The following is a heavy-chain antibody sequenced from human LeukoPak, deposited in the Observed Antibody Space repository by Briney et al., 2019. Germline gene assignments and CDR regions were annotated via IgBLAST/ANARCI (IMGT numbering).Heavy chain of an antibody. CDR2: IKQDGSEK. CDR3: ARDDPSWFDP. J-gene: IGHJ5*02. V-gene: IGHV3-7*01. CDR1: GFTLSYYC. Sequence: GGSLRLSCAASGFTLSYYCMSWVRQAPGKGLEWVANIKQDGSEKYYVDPVKGRFTISRDNAKNSLYLQMNSLRAEDTAVYYCARDDPSWFDPWGQGTLVTVSS.